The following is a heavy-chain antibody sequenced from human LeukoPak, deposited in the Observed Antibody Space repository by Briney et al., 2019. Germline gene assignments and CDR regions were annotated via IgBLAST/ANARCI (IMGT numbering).Heavy chain of an antibody. CDR3: ARGRVRNPRWFDP. Sequence: ASVKVSCKASGYTFTSYGISWVRQAPGQGLEWMGWMNPNSGNTGYAQKFQGRVTITRNTSISTAYMELSSLRSEDTAVYYCARGRVRNPRWFDPWGQGTLVTVSS. CDR1: GYTFTSYG. D-gene: IGHD1-14*01. V-gene: IGHV1-8*03. J-gene: IGHJ5*02. CDR2: MNPNSGNT.